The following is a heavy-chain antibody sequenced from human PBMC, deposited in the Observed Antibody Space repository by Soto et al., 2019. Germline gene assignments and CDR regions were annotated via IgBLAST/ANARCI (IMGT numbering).Heavy chain of an antibody. D-gene: IGHD5-18*01. CDR3: GRSAMAYYYYGMDV. J-gene: IGHJ6*02. Sequence: SETLSLTCTVSGGSVCSGSYYWSWIRQPPGKGLEWIGEINHSGSTNYNPSLKSRVTISGDTSKNQFSLKLSSVTAADTVVYYCGRSAMAYYYYGMDVWGQGNNVTVSS. CDR2: INHSGST. CDR1: GGSVCSGSYY. V-gene: IGHV4-39*07.